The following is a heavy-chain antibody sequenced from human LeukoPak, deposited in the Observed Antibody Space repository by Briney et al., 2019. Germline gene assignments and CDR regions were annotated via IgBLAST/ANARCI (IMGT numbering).Heavy chain of an antibody. J-gene: IGHJ4*02. CDR2: ISSSSSTT. D-gene: IGHD2-2*01. Sequence: PGGSLRLSCAASGFTFSSYSMNWVRQAPGKGLEWVSYISSSSSTTHYADSVKGRFTISRDNSKNALYLQMNSLRAEDTAVYYCAKERSGVVPAALNYWGQGTLVTVSS. CDR3: AKERSGVVPAALNY. V-gene: IGHV3-48*01. CDR1: GFTFSSYS.